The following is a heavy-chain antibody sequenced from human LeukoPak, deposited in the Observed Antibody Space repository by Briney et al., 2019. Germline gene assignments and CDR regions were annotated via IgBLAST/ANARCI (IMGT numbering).Heavy chain of an antibody. D-gene: IGHD3-10*01. CDR2: INPSGGST. CDR3: ARGPSITMVRGGQWYYYMDV. Sequence: GASVKVSCKASGYTFTSYYIHWVRQAPGQRLEWMGLINPSGGSTNYAQKCQGRVTMTRDTSTSTVYMELSSLRSEDTAVYYCARGPSITMVRGGQWYYYMDVWGKGTTVTISS. CDR1: GYTFTSYY. J-gene: IGHJ6*03. V-gene: IGHV1-46*01.